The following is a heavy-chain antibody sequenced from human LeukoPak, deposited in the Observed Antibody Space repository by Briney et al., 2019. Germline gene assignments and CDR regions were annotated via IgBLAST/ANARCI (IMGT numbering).Heavy chain of an antibody. Sequence: PSETLSITCTVSGGSISSYYWSGIRQPPGKGLEWIGYIYYSGSTNYNPSLKSRVTISVNTSKNQFSLKLSSVTAADTAVYYCAGEDDSSGDYFDYWGQGTLVTVSS. V-gene: IGHV4-59*01. J-gene: IGHJ4*02. CDR3: AGEDDSSGDYFDY. D-gene: IGHD3-22*01. CDR2: IYYSGST. CDR1: GGSISSYY.